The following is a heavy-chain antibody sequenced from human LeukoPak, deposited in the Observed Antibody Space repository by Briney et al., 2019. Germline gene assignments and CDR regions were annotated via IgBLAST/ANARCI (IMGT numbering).Heavy chain of an antibody. Sequence: GGSLRLSCAASGFTFSNYAMHWVRQAPGKGLEWVAVISYDGSKKYYADSLKGRFTISRDNSKNTLFLQVNSLRAEDTAVYYCARGLMGGYPHFDYWGQGTLVTVSS. V-gene: IGHV3-30*04. CDR3: ARGLMGGYPHFDY. D-gene: IGHD3-22*01. CDR2: ISYDGSKK. CDR1: GFTFSNYA. J-gene: IGHJ4*02.